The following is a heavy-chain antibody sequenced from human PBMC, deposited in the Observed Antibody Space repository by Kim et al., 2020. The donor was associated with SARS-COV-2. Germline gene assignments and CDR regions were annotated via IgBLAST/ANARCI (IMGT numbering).Heavy chain of an antibody. CDR2: ISYDGSNK. CDR1: GFTFSSYG. J-gene: IGHJ4*02. CDR3: AKERYSSSWYTGGDFDY. V-gene: IGHV3-30*18. D-gene: IGHD6-13*01. Sequence: GGSLRLSCAASGFTFSSYGMHWVRQAPGKGLEWVAVISYDGSNKYYADSVKGRFTISRDNSKNTLYLQMNSLRAEDTAVYYCAKERYSSSWYTGGDFDYWGQGTLVTVSS.